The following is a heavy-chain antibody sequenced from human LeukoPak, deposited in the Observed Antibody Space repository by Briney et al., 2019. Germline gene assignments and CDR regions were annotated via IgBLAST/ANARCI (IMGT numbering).Heavy chain of an antibody. D-gene: IGHD6-6*01. CDR2: ISSNGATT. CDR1: GGSISSYY. Sequence: ETLSLTCTVSGGSISSYYWSWVRQAPGKGLQFVSHISSNGATTYYADSVKGRFTISRDNSKNTLYLQMSSLRADDTAVYYCVKDRSIAAPNNDFFDSWGQGALVTVSS. V-gene: IGHV3-64D*06. CDR3: VKDRSIAAPNNDFFDS. J-gene: IGHJ4*02.